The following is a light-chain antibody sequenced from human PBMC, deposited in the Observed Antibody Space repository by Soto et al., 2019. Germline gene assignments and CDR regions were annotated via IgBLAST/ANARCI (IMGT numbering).Light chain of an antibody. V-gene: IGLV2-14*03. CDR1: SSDIGAYNF. Sequence: QSLLTQPASLSGSPGQSIPISSTGTSSDIGAYNFVSWYQQHPGKAPKLMLYDVNIRPSGVSNRFSGSKSGNTASLTISGLQAEDEADYYCTSWTTSTTMIFGGGTK. CDR3: TSWTTSTTMI. J-gene: IGLJ2*01. CDR2: DVN.